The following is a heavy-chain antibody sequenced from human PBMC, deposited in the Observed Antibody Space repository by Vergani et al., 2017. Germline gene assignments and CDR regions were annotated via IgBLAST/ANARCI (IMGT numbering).Heavy chain of an antibody. CDR2: IYHSGST. J-gene: IGHJ6*02. CDR1: GYSISSGYY. CDR3: ARRRNIVAVRAYYYGMDV. V-gene: IGHV4-38-2*02. D-gene: IGHD5-12*01. Sequence: QVQLQESGPGLVKPSETLSLTCTVSGYSISSGYYWGWIRQPPGKVLEWIGSIYHSGSTYYNPSLKSRVTISVDTSKNQFSLKLSSVTAADTAVYYCARRRNIVAVRAYYYGMDVWGQGTTVTVSS.